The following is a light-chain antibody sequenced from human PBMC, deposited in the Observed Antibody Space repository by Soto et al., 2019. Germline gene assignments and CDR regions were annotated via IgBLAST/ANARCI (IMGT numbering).Light chain of an antibody. CDR1: QSISNW. CDR3: QQYNSYLRT. CDR2: DAS. V-gene: IGKV1-5*01. Sequence: DIQMTQSPSTLSASVGARVTITCRASQSISNWLAWYQQKPGKAPKVLIYDASSLESGVPSRFSGSGSGTEFTLTISSLQPDDFATYYCQQYNSYLRTFGQGTKVDIK. J-gene: IGKJ1*01.